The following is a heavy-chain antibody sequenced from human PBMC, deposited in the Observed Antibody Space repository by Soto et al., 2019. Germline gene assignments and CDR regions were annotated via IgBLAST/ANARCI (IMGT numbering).Heavy chain of an antibody. CDR3: PKGRYSCYYYGMDA. CDR2: INCDGCSI. Sequence: GSLRLSGAASVFTFGDYTMHWVRQAPGKGLEWVSVINCDGCSIYYADSVKGRFTISRDNSKNSLYLQMNSLRTEDTALYYCPKGRYSCYYYGMDAWGQGTTVTVPS. J-gene: IGHJ6*02. D-gene: IGHD2-15*01. CDR1: VFTFGDYT. V-gene: IGHV3-43*01.